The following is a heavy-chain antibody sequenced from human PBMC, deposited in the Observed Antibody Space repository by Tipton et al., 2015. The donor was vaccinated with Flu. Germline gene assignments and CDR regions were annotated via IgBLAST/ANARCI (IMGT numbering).Heavy chain of an antibody. CDR3: TRRLVED. V-gene: IGHV3-7*01. Sequence: GSLRLSCAASGFIFTDYWMAWVRQAPGKGLEWVANINYDGSTIYYVDSVKGRFTISRDNAKNSLYLQMNNLRAEDTAVYCCTRRLVEDWGQGTQVTVSS. CDR1: GFIFTDYW. CDR2: INYDGSTI. J-gene: IGHJ4*02.